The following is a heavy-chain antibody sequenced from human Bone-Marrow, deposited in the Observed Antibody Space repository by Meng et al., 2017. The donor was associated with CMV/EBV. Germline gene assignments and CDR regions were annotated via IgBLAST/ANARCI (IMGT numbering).Heavy chain of an antibody. J-gene: IGHJ4*02. D-gene: IGHD6-6*01. CDR1: GFTFDDYT. V-gene: IGHV3-43*01. CDR3: AKDGRGSSGAYYFDY. Sequence: GGSLRLSCAASGFTFDDYTMHWVRQAPGKGLEWVSLISWDGVSTYYADSVKGRFTISRGNSKTSLYLQMNSLRTEDTALYYCAKDGRGSSGAYYFDYWGQGTLVTVYS. CDR2: ISWDGVST.